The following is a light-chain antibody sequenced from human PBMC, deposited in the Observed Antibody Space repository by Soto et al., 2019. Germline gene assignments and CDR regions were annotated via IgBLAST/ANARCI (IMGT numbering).Light chain of an antibody. J-gene: IGKJ1*01. CDR2: QAS. V-gene: IGKV1-5*03. CDR3: QQYNAYSRA. Sequence: DIQMTQSPSTLSASVGDRVTITCRASERVSRWLAWYQQKPGRTPKLLIYQASILETGVPSRFSGSGSGTDFTLTIIGLQPDDFATYYCQQYNAYSRAFGQGTKVEIK. CDR1: ERVSRW.